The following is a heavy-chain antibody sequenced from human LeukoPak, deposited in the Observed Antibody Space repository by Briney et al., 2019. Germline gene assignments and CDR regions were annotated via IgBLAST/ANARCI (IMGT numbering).Heavy chain of an antibody. D-gene: IGHD4-17*01. V-gene: IGHV1-18*01. CDR3: ARRITVTWFDP. Sequence: GASVKVSCKASGYTFTSYGISWVRHAPGQRLEWMGWISAYNGSTNYAQKLQGRVTMTTDTSTSTAYMELRSLRSDDTAVYYCARRITVTWFDPWGQGTLVTVSS. CDR1: GYTFTSYG. J-gene: IGHJ5*02. CDR2: ISAYNGST.